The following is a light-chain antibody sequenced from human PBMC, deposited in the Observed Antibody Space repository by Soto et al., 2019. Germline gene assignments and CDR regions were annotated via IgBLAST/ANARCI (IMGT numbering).Light chain of an antibody. V-gene: IGKV1-27*01. CDR3: QESYSTPLT. CDR2: GES. J-gene: IGKJ4*01. Sequence: TQSPSCLCASVRDGLTRTCRASQGIGNYLAWYQHKTGKVPKILIYGESTLQSRVPYRLSGGGSGTELNLTISGLQPADFATYYCQESYSTPLTCRGGTQVDIK. CDR1: QGIGNY.